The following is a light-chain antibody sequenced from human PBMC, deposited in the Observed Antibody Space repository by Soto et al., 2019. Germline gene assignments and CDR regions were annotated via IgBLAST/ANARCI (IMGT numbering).Light chain of an antibody. CDR2: GAS. CDR1: HSVSNN. Sequence: ETVMTQSPATLSVSPGERATLSCRASHSVSNNLAWYQHKPGQAPRLLIHGASTRATGIPDRFSGRGSGTDFTLTITSLQSEDVAVYYCQQYTAWLTFGGGTNVESK. CDR3: QQYTAWLT. J-gene: IGKJ4*01. V-gene: IGKV3-15*01.